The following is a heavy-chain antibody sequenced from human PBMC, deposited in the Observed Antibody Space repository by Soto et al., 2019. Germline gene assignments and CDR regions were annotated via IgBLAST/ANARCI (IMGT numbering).Heavy chain of an antibody. Sequence: QVQLVQSGAEVKKPGSSVKVSCKASGGTFSSYSINWVRQAPGQGLEWMGEIIPIFGTANYAQKFQGRVKITAEETTSTAYLKRSSMRSEDTAMYYCARDGGRHCGGIDYLGKGTRVTASS. CDR1: GGTFSSYS. CDR3: ARDGGRHCGGIDY. CDR2: IIPIFGTA. J-gene: IGHJ4*02. V-gene: IGHV1-69*01. D-gene: IGHD3-16*01.